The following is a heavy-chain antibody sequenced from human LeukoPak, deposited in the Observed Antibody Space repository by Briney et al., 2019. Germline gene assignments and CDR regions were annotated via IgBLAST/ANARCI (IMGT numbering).Heavy chain of an antibody. J-gene: IGHJ3*02. Sequence: SETLSLTCAVYGGSFSGYYWSWIRQPPGKGLEWIGEINHSGSTNYNPSLKSRATISVDTSKNQFSLKLSSVTAADTAVYYCARGQRAVAGEGAFDIWGQGTMVTVSS. CDR3: ARGQRAVAGEGAFDI. CDR1: GGSFSGYY. D-gene: IGHD6-19*01. CDR2: INHSGST. V-gene: IGHV4-34*01.